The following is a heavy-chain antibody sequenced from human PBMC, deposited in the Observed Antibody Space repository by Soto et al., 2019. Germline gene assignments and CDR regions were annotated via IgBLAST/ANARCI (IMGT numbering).Heavy chain of an antibody. Sequence: PSETLSLTCTVSGDSVTSGDYYWSWIRQPPGKGLEWIGYIYYSGNTNYSPSLKSRVAISLDTSHNQFSLKLSSVTAADTAVYFCVRIPVDTYMTYWFAPCGQAPPVT. CDR2: IYYSGNT. CDR1: GDSVTSGDYY. D-gene: IGHD5-18*01. V-gene: IGHV4-61*08. CDR3: VRIPVDTYMTYWFAP. J-gene: IGHJ5*01.